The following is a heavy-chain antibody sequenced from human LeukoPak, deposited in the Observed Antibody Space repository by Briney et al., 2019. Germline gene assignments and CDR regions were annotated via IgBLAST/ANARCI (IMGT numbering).Heavy chain of an antibody. CDR3: ARQRGSYERGGDY. CDR2: IYSGGST. D-gene: IGHD1-26*01. CDR1: GFTLSSNY. Sequence: GGSLRLSCAASGFTLSSNYMSSVRQAPGEGLEWVSVIYSGGSTYYADSVKGRFTISRDNSKNTLYLQMNSLRAEDTAVYYCARQRGSYERGGDYWGQGTLVTVSS. J-gene: IGHJ4*02. V-gene: IGHV3-66*04.